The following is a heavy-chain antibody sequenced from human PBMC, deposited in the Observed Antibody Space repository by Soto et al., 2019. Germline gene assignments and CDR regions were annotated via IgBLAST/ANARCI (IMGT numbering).Heavy chain of an antibody. Sequence: ASVTVSCTASGYALTSDYMHLVRQAPGQGLEWLGIINPSGGSTSYAQKFQGRVTMTRDTSTSTVYMELSSLRSEDTAVYYCARSENYDFWSGYYMDPPIFDYWGQGTLVTV. V-gene: IGHV1-46*01. CDR3: ARSENYDFWSGYYMDPPIFDY. J-gene: IGHJ4*02. CDR2: INPSGGST. CDR1: GYALTSDY. D-gene: IGHD3-3*01.